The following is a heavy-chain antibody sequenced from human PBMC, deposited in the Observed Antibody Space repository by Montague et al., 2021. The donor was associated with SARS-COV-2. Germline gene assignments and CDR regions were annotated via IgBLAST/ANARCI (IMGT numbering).Heavy chain of an antibody. Sequence: CAISGDSVASVNATCSSDRHSPSREFHRQGGTHYRSEWNNDYAESVKSRITIDPDTSKHQFSLHLNSVTPEDTAVYYCARIPVGSKYYFDFWGQGTLVTVSS. CDR2: THYRSEWNN. V-gene: IGHV6-1*01. D-gene: IGHD2-2*01. CDR3: ARIPVGSKYYFDF. J-gene: IGHJ4*02. CDR1: GDSVASVNAT.